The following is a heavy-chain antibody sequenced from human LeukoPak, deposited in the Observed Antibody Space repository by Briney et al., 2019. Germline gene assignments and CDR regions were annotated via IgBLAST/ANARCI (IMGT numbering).Heavy chain of an antibody. Sequence: SETLSLTCAVYGGSFSGYYWSWIRQPPGKGLEWIGEINHSGSTNYNPSLKSRVTISVDTSKNQFSLKLSSVTAADTAVYYCARGDYGDTSFDYWGQGTLVTVSS. D-gene: IGHD4-17*01. CDR2: INHSGST. V-gene: IGHV4-34*09. CDR1: GGSFSGYY. J-gene: IGHJ4*02. CDR3: ARGDYGDTSFDY.